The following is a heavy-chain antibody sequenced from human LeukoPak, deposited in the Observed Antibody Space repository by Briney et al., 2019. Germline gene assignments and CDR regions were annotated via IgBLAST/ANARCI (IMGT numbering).Heavy chain of an antibody. J-gene: IGHJ4*02. CDR3: AKAAGMYGNYPFDD. CDR2: ISNNGGSS. D-gene: IGHD4-11*01. V-gene: IGHV3-64D*09. Sequence: SGGSLRLSCSASGFTFSAYAMYWVRQAPGKGLEYVSGISNNGGSSFYADSVKGRFTISRDNSKNTLYLQMSSLRAEDTAVYYCAKAAGMYGNYPFDDWGQGTQVTVSS. CDR1: GFTFSAYA.